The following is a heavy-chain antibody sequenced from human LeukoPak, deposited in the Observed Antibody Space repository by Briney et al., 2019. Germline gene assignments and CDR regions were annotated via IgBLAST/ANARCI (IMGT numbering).Heavy chain of an antibody. CDR2: ISGSGSAT. J-gene: IGHJ4*02. V-gene: IGHV3-48*03. CDR3: ARDQQAIQLWLTY. Sequence: GGSLRLSCAASGFTYTNYEMNWVRQAPGKGLEWVAYISGSGSATFYADSVKGRFHISRDNAKNSLYLQMNSLRAEDTAVYYCARDQQAIQLWLTYWGQGTLVTVSS. D-gene: IGHD5-18*01. CDR1: GFTYTNYE.